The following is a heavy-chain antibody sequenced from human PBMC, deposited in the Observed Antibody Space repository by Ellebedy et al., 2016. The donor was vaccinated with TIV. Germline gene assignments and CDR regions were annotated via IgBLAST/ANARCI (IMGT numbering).Heavy chain of an antibody. CDR2: LYYSGST. D-gene: IGHD5-24*01. Sequence: MPSETLSLTCTVPGVSITSSTYYWGWIRQSPGQGLEWVGYLYYSGSTNYNSSLKRRVTISVEPSKNEFSLKLSSVTGADTAVYYWARRQGGWLQSTRYYGDYWGQGTLVTVSS. V-gene: IGHV4-61*05. CDR1: GVSITSSTYY. J-gene: IGHJ4*02. CDR3: ARRQGGWLQSTRYYGDY.